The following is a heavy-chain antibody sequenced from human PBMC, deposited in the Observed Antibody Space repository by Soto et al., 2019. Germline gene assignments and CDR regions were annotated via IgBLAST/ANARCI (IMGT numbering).Heavy chain of an antibody. J-gene: IGHJ4*02. CDR2: IWYDGSNK. CDR1: GFTFSSYG. CDR3: ARDLTRGSGWYLGSSYFAY. D-gene: IGHD6-19*01. V-gene: IGHV3-33*01. Sequence: QVQLVESGGGVVQPGRSLRLSCAASGFTFSSYGMHWVRQAPGKGLEWVAVIWYDGSNKYYADSVKGRFTSSRANSKNTLSLQMTSLRAEDTAVYYCARDLTRGSGWYLGSSYFAYWGQGTLVTVSS.